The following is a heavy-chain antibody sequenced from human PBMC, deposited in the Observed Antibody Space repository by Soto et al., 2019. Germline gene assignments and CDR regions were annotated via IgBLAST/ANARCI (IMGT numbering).Heavy chain of an antibody. V-gene: IGHV4-59*01. D-gene: IGHD3-9*01. CDR1: GGSIRNFD. CDR3: AKLRYFDHNWFDP. Sequence: SETLCLTCTVSGGSIRNFDWTWIRQPPGKGLEWIGYIYYSGSTNYNPSLKSRVTISVDTSKNQFSLKLTSVTAADTAVYFCAKLRYFDHNWFDPWGQGTLVTVSS. CDR2: IYYSGST. J-gene: IGHJ5*02.